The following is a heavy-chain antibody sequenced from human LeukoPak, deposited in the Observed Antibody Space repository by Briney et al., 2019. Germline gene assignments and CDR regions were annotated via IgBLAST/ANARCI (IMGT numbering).Heavy chain of an antibody. D-gene: IGHD3-10*01. Sequence: GGSLRLSCAASGFTFNNFWIAWVRQAPGKGLEWVANIKEDGSEKNYVDSVKGRFTISRDNAMNPLSLQVNSLRVEDTAVYYCARVSGSGSFCRVFDYWGQGTPVTVSS. CDR2: IKEDGSEK. V-gene: IGHV3-7*05. CDR1: GFTFNNFW. CDR3: ARVSGSGSFCRVFDY. J-gene: IGHJ4*02.